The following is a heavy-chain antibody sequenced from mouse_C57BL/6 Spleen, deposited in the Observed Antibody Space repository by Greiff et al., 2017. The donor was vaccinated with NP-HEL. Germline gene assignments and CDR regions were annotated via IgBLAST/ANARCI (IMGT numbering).Heavy chain of an antibody. CDR2: IYPGSGST. CDR1: GYTFTSYW. CDR3: ARGGYDTRYFDV. Sequence: QVQLQQPGAELVKPGASVKMSCKASGYTFTSYWITWVKQRPGQGLEWIGDIYPGSGSTNYHEKFKSKATLTVDTSSSTAYMQLSSLTSEDSAVYYCARGGYDTRYFDVWGTGTTVTVSS. D-gene: IGHD2-2*01. J-gene: IGHJ1*03. V-gene: IGHV1-55*01.